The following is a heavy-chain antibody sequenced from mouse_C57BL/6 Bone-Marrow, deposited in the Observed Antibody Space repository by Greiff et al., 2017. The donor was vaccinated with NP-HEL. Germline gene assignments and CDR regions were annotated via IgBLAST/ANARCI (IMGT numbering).Heavy chain of an antibody. CDR2: IYPGSGST. CDR3: AYYYGSRGAMDY. J-gene: IGHJ4*01. Sequence: VKQWPGQGLEWIGDIYPGSGSTNYNEKFKSKATLTVDTSSSTAYMQLSSLTSEDSAVYYCAYYYGSRGAMDYWGQGTSVTVSS. D-gene: IGHD1-1*01. V-gene: IGHV1-55*01.